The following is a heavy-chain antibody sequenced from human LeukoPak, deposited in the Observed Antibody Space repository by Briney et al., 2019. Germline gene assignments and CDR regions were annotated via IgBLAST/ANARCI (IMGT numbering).Heavy chain of an antibody. CDR1: GFPLSNHW. D-gene: IGHD1-26*01. J-gene: IGHJ4*02. Sequence: GGSLRLSCAASGFPLSNHWMTWVRQAPGKGLEWVAAITQGGTDKFYVDSVKDRFTISGDNAKDSLYLQMNSLRAEDTAVYYCARDPFELWGQGTLVTVSS. CDR3: ARDPFEL. CDR2: ITQGGTDK. V-gene: IGHV3-7*01.